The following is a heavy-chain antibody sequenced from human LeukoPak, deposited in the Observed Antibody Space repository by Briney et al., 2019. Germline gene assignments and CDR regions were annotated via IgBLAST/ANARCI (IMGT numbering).Heavy chain of an antibody. D-gene: IGHD3-22*01. CDR1: GGSFSGYY. CDR3: ARIDSRGDY. J-gene: IGHJ4*02. CDR2: INHSGST. Sequence: SETLSLTCAVYGGSFSGYYWSWIRQPPGKGLEWIGEINHSGSTNYNPSLKGRVTISVDTSKNQFSLKLSSVIAADTAVYYCARIDSRGDYWGQGTLVTVSS. V-gene: IGHV4-34*01.